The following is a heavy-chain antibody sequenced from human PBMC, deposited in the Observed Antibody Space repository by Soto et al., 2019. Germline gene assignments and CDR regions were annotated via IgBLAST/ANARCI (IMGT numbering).Heavy chain of an antibody. CDR2: IIPIFGTA. CDR1: GGTFSSYA. J-gene: IGHJ6*02. CDR3: ARDPVVVVPAAIYSGGYYYGMDV. V-gene: IGHV1-69*13. Sequence: ASVKVSCKASGGTFSSYAISWVRQAPGQGLEWMGGIIPIFGTANYAQKFQGRVTITADESTSTAYMELSSLRSEDTAVYYCARDPVVVVPAAIYSGGYYYGMDVWGQGTTVTVSS. D-gene: IGHD2-2*01.